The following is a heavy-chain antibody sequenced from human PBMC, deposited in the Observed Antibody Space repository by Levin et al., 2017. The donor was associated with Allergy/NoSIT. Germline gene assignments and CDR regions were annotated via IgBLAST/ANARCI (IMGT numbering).Heavy chain of an antibody. V-gene: IGHV4-34*01. Sequence: ESLKISCAVSGASFSGYSYTWIRQPPGRGLEWIGEINHSGGATYNPSLKSRVTISVDTSKSQFSLKLSSVTAADTAVYYCARSGNRNYFDTSASYLAYWGQGTLVTVSS. CDR3: ARSGNRNYFDTSASYLAY. J-gene: IGHJ4*02. CDR1: GASFSGYS. D-gene: IGHD3-22*01. CDR2: INHSGGA.